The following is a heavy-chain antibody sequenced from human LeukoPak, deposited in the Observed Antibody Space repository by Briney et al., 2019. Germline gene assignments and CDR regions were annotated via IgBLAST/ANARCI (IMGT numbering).Heavy chain of an antibody. J-gene: IGHJ6*03. CDR2: ISSRGTYI. Sequence: GGSLRLSCSASGFTFSAFSLSWVRQAPGKGLEWVSSISSRGTYIYYADSLRGRFTISRDNAKDSLFLQMDSLRAEDTAAYYCAREEYNWDKDRHYYYYIDVWGKGTTVIVSS. V-gene: IGHV3-21*01. D-gene: IGHD1/OR15-1a*01. CDR3: AREEYNWDKDRHYYYYIDV. CDR1: GFTFSAFS.